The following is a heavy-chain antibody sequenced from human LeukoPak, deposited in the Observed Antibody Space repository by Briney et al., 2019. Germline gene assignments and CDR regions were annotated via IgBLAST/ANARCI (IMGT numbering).Heavy chain of an antibody. V-gene: IGHV1-24*01. CDR1: GNSLSGLS. D-gene: IGHD3-3*01. CDR2: FDPEEAKM. CDR3: TTRSGDFWSGFVN. J-gene: IGHJ4*02. Sequence: ASVTVSCKVSGNSLSGLSIQWVRQAPGKGLECMGGFDPEEAKMVYAQNFQGRVTMTEDTSTQTAYMELSGLTSDDTAVYYCTTRSGDFWSGFVNWGQGTLVTVPS.